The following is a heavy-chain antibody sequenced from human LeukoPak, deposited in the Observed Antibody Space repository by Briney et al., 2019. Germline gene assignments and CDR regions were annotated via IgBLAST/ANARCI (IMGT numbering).Heavy chain of an antibody. CDR3: ASRTSSGPRIFDY. Sequence: PGGSLRLSCTASGFTFSTYGLDWVRQAPGKGLEWVSSITSSSDAMYYADSVKGRFTISRDNAKKSLYLQVNSLRAEDTAVYYCASRTSSGPRIFDYWGQGTLVTVSS. V-gene: IGHV3-21*01. CDR2: ITSSSDAM. D-gene: IGHD6-19*01. CDR1: GFTFSTYG. J-gene: IGHJ4*02.